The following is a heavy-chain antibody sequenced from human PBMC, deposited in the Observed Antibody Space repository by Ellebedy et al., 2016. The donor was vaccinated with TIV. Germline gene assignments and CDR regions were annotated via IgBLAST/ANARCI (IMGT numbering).Heavy chain of an antibody. CDR2: IYHSGSA. CDR1: GGSISSGGYS. J-gene: IGHJ5*02. CDR3: ARDPALPRGRFDT. Sequence: MPSETLSLTCAVSGGSISSGGYSWNWIRQPPGKGLEWIGYIYHSGSAYYNPSLKSRVTVSVDTSKNQFSLNLSSVTAADTAVYYCARDPALPRGRFDTWGQGTLVTVSS. V-gene: IGHV4-30-2*01.